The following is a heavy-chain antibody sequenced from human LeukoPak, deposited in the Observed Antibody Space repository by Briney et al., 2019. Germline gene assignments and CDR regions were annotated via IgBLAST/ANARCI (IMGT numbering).Heavy chain of an antibody. CDR3: ASPPGGYSSGWYGVQYFDY. V-gene: IGHV4-39*01. CDR2: IYYSGST. CDR1: GFTFSSYSMN. D-gene: IGHD6-19*01. Sequence: GSLRLSCAASGFTFSSYSMNWVRQPPGKGLEWIGSIYYSGSTYYNPSLKSRVTISVDTSKNQFSLKLSSVTAADTAVYYCASPPGGYSSGWYGVQYFDYWGQGTLVTVSS. J-gene: IGHJ4*02.